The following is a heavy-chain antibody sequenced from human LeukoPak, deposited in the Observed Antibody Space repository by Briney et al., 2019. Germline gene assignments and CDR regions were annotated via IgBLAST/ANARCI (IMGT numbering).Heavy chain of an antibody. D-gene: IGHD3-9*01. Sequence: ASVKVSCKASGYTFTSYGISWVRQAPGQGLEWMGWISAYNGNTNYAQKLQGRVTMTTDTSTSTAYMELRSLRSDDTAVYYCARGRKDYYDILTGYGIFDYWGQGTLVTVSS. CDR3: ARGRKDYYDILTGYGIFDY. CDR1: GYTFTSYG. V-gene: IGHV1-18*01. J-gene: IGHJ4*02. CDR2: ISAYNGNT.